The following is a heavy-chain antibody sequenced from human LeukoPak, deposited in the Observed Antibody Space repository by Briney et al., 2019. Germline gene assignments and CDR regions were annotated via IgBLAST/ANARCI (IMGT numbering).Heavy chain of an antibody. CDR1: GDSISGYH. Sequence: SETLSLTCGVYGDSISGYHWSWIRQPPGKGLEWIGEINHSGSTNYSPSLKSRVTISVDTSTNQFSLRLNSVTAADTAVYFCARFRGAVYSSSWYSPRGYYYMDVWGKGTTVTVSS. CDR2: INHSGST. D-gene: IGHD6-13*01. J-gene: IGHJ6*03. V-gene: IGHV4-34*01. CDR3: ARFRGAVYSSSWYSPRGYYYMDV.